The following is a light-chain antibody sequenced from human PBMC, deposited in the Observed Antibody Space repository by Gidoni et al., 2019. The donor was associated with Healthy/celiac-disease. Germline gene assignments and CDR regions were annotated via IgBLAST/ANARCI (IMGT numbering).Light chain of an antibody. V-gene: IGKV4-1*01. CDR3: QQYYSTPSS. J-gene: IGKJ2*04. CDR2: WAS. CDR1: QSVLYSSNNKNY. Sequence: IVMTPSPDYMAVSLGERATSNCKSSQSVLYSSNNKNYLAWYQQKPGQPPKLLIYWASTRESGVPDRFSGSGSGTDFTLTSSSLQAEDVAVYYGQQYYSTPSSFGQGTKLEIK.